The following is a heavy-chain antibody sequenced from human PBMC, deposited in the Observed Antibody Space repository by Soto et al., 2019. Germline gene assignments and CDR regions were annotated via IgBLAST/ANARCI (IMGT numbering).Heavy chain of an antibody. D-gene: IGHD3-22*01. J-gene: IGHJ4*02. CDR3: ARGLHYDSISLDDY. Sequence: QVQLVQSGAEVKKPGSSVKVSCKASGGTFSSYTISWVRQAPGQGLEWMGRIIPILGIANYAQKFQGRVTITADKPTSTADKERSSPRSEDTAVYYCARGLHYDSISLDDYWGQGTLVTVSS. V-gene: IGHV1-69*02. CDR2: IIPILGIA. CDR1: GGTFSSYT.